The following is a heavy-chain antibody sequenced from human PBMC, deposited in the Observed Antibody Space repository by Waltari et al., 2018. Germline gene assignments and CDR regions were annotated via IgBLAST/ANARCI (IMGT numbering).Heavy chain of an antibody. V-gene: IGHV3-21*01. CDR1: GFTFSSYS. J-gene: IGHJ2*01. Sequence: EVQLVESGGGLVKPGGSLRLSCAASGFTFSSYSMNWVRQAPGKGLEWVSSISSSSSYIYYADSVKGRFTISRDNAKNSLYLQMNSLRAEDTAVYYCARGYGRELLGWYFDLWGRGTLVTVSS. CDR2: ISSSSSYI. D-gene: IGHD1-26*01. CDR3: ARGYGRELLGWYFDL.